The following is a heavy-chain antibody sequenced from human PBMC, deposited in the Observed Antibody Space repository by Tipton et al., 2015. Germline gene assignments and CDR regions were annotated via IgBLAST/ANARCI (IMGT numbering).Heavy chain of an antibody. CDR3: ARDLGQQLVGPYYFHYAMDV. J-gene: IGHJ6*02. D-gene: IGHD6-6*01. V-gene: IGHV4-59*01. Sequence: TLSLTCTVAGGSMSSYSWSWIRQSPGKGLEWIGYISDSGTTNYNPSLKSRVTISVDTSKDQFSLKLSSVTAADTAVYYCARDLGQQLVGPYYFHYAMDVWGQGTSVTVSS. CDR1: GGSMSSYS. CDR2: ISDSGTT.